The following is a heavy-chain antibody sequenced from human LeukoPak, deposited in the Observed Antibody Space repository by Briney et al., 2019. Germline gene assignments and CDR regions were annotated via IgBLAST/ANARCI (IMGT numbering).Heavy chain of an antibody. D-gene: IGHD3-22*01. Sequence: ASVKVSCKASGYTFTNYGISWVRQAPGQGLELMGWISAYDGNTNYAQKFQGRVTMTTDTSTSTAYMELRSLRSDDTAVYYCARGLGYYDSSGSDYWGQGTPVAVSS. CDR3: ARGLGYYDSSGSDY. J-gene: IGHJ4*02. V-gene: IGHV1-18*01. CDR1: GYTFTNYG. CDR2: ISAYDGNT.